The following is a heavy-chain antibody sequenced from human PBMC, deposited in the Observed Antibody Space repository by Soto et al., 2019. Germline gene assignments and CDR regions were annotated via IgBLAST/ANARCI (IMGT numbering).Heavy chain of an antibody. V-gene: IGHV3-23*01. CDR2: IGGSGGGT. CDR3: AKFRYTGNHNLES. D-gene: IGHD1-1*01. CDR1: GFAFNFYA. Sequence: EVQLLESGGGLVQPGGSLRLSCAASGFAFNFYAMGWVRQAPGKGLEWVSGIGGSGGGTHYTDSVRGRFTISRDNSKNTLFLQMDSLRAEDTAVYYCAKFRYTGNHNLESWGQGILVTVSS. J-gene: IGHJ5*01.